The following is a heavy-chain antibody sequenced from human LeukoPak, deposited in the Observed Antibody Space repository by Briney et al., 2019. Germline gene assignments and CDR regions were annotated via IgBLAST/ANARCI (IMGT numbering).Heavy chain of an antibody. Sequence: GGSLRLSCAASGFTFSSYAMSWVRQAPGKGLEWVSAISGSGGSTYYADSVKGRVTISRDNAKNSLYLQMNSLRAEDTAIYYCARDEITMKVVAMWAFDIWGQGTMVTVSS. CDR3: ARDEITMKVVAMWAFDI. J-gene: IGHJ3*02. D-gene: IGHD3-22*01. CDR2: ISGSGGST. V-gene: IGHV3-23*01. CDR1: GFTFSSYA.